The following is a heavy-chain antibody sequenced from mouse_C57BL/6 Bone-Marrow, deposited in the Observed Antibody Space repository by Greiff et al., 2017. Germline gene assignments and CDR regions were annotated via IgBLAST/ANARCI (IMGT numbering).Heavy chain of an antibody. V-gene: IGHV1-81*01. Sequence: QVQLQQSGAELARPGASVKLSCKASGYTFTSYGISWVKQRTGQGLEWIGEIYPRSGNTYYNEKFKGKATLTADKSSSTAYMELRSLTSEDSAVYFCARREGAGSSPLAYWGQGTLVTVSA. CDR2: IYPRSGNT. D-gene: IGHD1-1*01. CDR3: ARREGAGSSPLAY. CDR1: GYTFTSYG. J-gene: IGHJ3*01.